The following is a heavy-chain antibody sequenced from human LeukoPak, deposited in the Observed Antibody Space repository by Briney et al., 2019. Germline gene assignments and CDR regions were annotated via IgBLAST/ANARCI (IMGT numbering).Heavy chain of an antibody. CDR2: INHSGST. CDR3: ARDETTPLPGAY. Sequence: SETLSLTCAVYGGSFSGYYWNWIRQPPGKGLEWIGEINHSGSTHYNPSLKSRVTMSVDTSKNQFSMKLSSVTAADTAVYYCARDETTPLPGAYWGQGTLVTASS. V-gene: IGHV4-34*01. CDR1: GGSFSGYY. D-gene: IGHD4-17*01. J-gene: IGHJ4*02.